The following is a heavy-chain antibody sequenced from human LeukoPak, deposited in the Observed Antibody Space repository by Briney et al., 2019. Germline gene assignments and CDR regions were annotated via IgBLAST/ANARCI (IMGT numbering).Heavy chain of an antibody. Sequence: SETLSLTCAVYGGSFSGYYWSWIRQPPGKGLEWIGEINHSGSTYYNPSLKSRVTISVDTSKNQFSLKLSSVTAADTAVYYCARAGWSSSWPIVGPWGQGTLVTVSS. CDR1: GGSFSGYY. J-gene: IGHJ5*02. CDR2: INHSGST. D-gene: IGHD6-13*01. CDR3: ARAGWSSSWPIVGP. V-gene: IGHV4-34*09.